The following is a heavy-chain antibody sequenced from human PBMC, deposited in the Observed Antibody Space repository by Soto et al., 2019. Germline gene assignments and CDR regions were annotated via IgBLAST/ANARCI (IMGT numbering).Heavy chain of an antibody. J-gene: IGHJ3*01. Sequence: EVELVESGGGVVRPGGSLRLSCAASGFRFDDLGMSWVRQAPGKGLEWVSGITWNSGSTGYADSVKGRFRISRDNAKNSLYLQMDSLRAEDTAFYYCARDGGVAVAVDAFDLWGQGTMVTVSS. CDR2: ITWNSGST. V-gene: IGHV3-20*04. CDR1: GFRFDDLG. CDR3: ARDGGVAVAVDAFDL. D-gene: IGHD6-19*01.